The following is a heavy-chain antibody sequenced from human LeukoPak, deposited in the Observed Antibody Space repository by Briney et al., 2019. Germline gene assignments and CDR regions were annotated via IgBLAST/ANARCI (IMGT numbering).Heavy chain of an antibody. CDR2: ISSSGGTI. J-gene: IGHJ3*02. CDR3: ARDFYGDWAFDI. D-gene: IGHD4-17*01. CDR1: GFTFSNYW. Sequence: GGSLRLSCAASGFTFSNYWMYWVRQAPGKGLEWVSYISSSGGTIYYADSVKGRFTISRDNAKNSLYLQMNGLRDEDTAVYYCARDFYGDWAFDIWGQGTMVTVSS. V-gene: IGHV3-48*02.